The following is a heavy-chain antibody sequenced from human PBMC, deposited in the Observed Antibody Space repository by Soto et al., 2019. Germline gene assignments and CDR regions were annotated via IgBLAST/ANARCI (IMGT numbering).Heavy chain of an antibody. CDR1: GGSISNYY. V-gene: IGHV4-59*01. CDR3: ATTTYNWQTGWFDP. Sequence: VQLQESGPGLVKPSETLSLTCTVSGGSISNYYWSWIRQPPGKGLEWIGYFSYSGNTNYNPSLKSRVTISVDTSKKQFSLKLSSVTAADTAVYYCATTTYNWQTGWFDPWGQGTRVTVSS. J-gene: IGHJ5*02. CDR2: FSYSGNT. D-gene: IGHD1-20*01.